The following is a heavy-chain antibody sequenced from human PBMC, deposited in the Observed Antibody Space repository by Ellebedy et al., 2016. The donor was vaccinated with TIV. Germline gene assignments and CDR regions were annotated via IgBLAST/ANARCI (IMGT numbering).Heavy chain of an antibody. CDR1: GGSISSSSYY. D-gene: IGHD3/OR15-3a*01. J-gene: IGHJ5*02. CDR3: ARRGTGYYFLGGWFDP. Sequence: SETLSLTCTVSGGSISSSSYYWGWIRQPPGKGLEWIGSIYYSGSTYYNPSLKSRVTISVDTSKNQFSLKLSSVTAADTAVYYCARRGTGYYFLGGWFDPWGQGTLVTVSS. V-gene: IGHV4-39*01. CDR2: IYYSGST.